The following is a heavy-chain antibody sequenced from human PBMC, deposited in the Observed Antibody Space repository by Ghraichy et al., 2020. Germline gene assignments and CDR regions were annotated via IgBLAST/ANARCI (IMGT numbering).Heavy chain of an antibody. CDR1: GFTFSSYA. CDR3: AKEGVDASVHRFKRGYFDS. CDR2: IYSDGSEE. D-gene: IGHD3-10*01. J-gene: IGHJ4*02. V-gene: IGHV3-33*06. Sequence: GESLNISCATSGFTFSSYAMHWVRQAPGKGLEWVAMIYSDGSEEHYAASVRGRFTISRDYSTNMLYLQMNRLGAEDTALYYCAKEGVDASVHRFKRGYFDSWGQGPLVTVSS.